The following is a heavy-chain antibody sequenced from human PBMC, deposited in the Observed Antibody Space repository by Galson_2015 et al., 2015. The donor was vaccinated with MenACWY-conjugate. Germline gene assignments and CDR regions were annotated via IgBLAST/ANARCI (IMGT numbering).Heavy chain of an antibody. CDR2: ISKNGSPI. CDR3: ARVGTWIHQYFYYMDV. J-gene: IGHJ6*03. D-gene: IGHD5-18*01. Sequence: SLRLSCAASGFTFTGYEFNWVRQAPGKGLEWLSYISKNGSPIYYADSVKGRFTISRDNIKKSLFLEMNSLRAGDTGVYYCARVGTWIHQYFYYMDVWGKGTTVTVSS. V-gene: IGHV3-48*03. CDR1: GFTFTGYE.